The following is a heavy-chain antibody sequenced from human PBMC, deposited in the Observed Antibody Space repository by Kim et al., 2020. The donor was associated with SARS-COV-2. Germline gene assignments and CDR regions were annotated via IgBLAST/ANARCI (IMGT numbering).Heavy chain of an antibody. J-gene: IGHJ4*02. V-gene: IGHV3-9*01. Sequence: GGSLRLSCAASGFTFDDYAMHWVRQAPGKGLEWVSGISWNSGSIGYADSVKGRFTISRDNAKNSLYLQMNSLRAEDTALYYCAKDAVSSSGSYYKLLAPLTQYYFDYWGQGTLVTVSS. CDR3: AKDAVSSSGSYYKLLAPLTQYYFDY. D-gene: IGHD3-10*01. CDR1: GFTFDDYA. CDR2: ISWNSGSI.